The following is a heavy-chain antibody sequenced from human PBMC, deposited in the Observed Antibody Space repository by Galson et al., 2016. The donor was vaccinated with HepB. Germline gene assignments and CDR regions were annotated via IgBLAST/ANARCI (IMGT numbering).Heavy chain of an antibody. CDR1: GGSISSGHW. J-gene: IGHJ4*02. CDR3: ARGEIASRLDY. Sequence: SETLSLTCTVSGGSISSGHWWSWVRQSPGKGLEWIGYISYSGTTKYNPSLKTRVTISIDKSEDQFSLKLSSVTAADTAVYYCARGEIASRLDYWGPGSLVTVSS. D-gene: IGHD6-6*01. V-gene: IGHV4-4*02. CDR2: ISYSGTT.